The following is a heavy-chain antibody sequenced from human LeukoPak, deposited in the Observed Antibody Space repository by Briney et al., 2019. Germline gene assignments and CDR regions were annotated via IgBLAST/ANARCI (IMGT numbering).Heavy chain of an antibody. Sequence: GGSLRLFCAASGFTFSSYSMNWVRQAPGKGLEWVSSISSSSSYIYYADSVKGRFTISRDNAKNSLYLQMNSLRAEDTAVYYCARVWDYGDYFWFDPWGQGTLVTVSS. CDR1: GFTFSSYS. J-gene: IGHJ5*02. CDR2: ISSSSSYI. V-gene: IGHV3-21*01. CDR3: ARVWDYGDYFWFDP. D-gene: IGHD4-17*01.